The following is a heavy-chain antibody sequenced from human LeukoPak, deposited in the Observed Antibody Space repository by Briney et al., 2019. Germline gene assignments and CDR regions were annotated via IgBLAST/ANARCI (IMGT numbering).Heavy chain of an antibody. CDR3: ARAPYYYGSGSYSSNWFDP. D-gene: IGHD3-10*01. Sequence: SETLSLTCAVYGGSFSGYYWSWIRQPPGMGLEWIGEINHSGSTNYNPSLKSRVTISVDTSKNQFSLKLSSVTAADTAVYYCARAPYYYGSGSYSSNWFDPWGQGTLVTVSS. CDR1: GGSFSGYY. V-gene: IGHV4-34*01. CDR2: INHSGST. J-gene: IGHJ5*02.